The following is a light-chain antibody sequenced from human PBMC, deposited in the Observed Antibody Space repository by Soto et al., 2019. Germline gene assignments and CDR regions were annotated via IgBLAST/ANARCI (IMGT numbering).Light chain of an antibody. Sequence: QTVVTQEPSLTVSPGGTVTLTCGSSTGVVTSGHYPYGFQQKPGQAPTTLIYETNNRHSWTPARFSGSLLGGKAALRLSGAQPEDEAEYYCLLHDDGPWVFGGGTKVTVL. CDR3: LLHDDGPWV. V-gene: IGLV7-46*01. J-gene: IGLJ3*02. CDR1: TGVVTSGHY. CDR2: ETN.